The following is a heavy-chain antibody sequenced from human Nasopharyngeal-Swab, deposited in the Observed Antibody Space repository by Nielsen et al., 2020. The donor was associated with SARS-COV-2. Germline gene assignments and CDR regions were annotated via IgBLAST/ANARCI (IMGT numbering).Heavy chain of an antibody. D-gene: IGHD6-13*01. CDR2: IWYDGSNK. CDR3: ARDKRGKAAAGPSSFDY. V-gene: IGHV3-33*01. Sequence: VRQAPGKGLEWVAVIWYDGSNKYYADPVKGRFTISRDNSKSTLYLQMNSLRAEDTAVYYCARDKRGKAAAGPSSFDYWGQGTLVTVSS. J-gene: IGHJ4*02.